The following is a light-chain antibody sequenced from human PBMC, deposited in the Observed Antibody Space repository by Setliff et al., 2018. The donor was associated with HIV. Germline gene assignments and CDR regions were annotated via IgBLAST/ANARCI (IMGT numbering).Light chain of an antibody. J-gene: IGLJ1*01. V-gene: IGLV2-11*01. CDR2: DVT. Sequence: QSALTQPRSVSGSPGQSVTISCTGTSSDVGGYNYVSWYQHLPGKAPKLMIYDVTKRPSGVPDRFSGSKSGNTASLTISGLQSEDEADYYCCSYAGSKNVFGTGTKGTVL. CDR1: SSDVGGYNY. CDR3: CSYAGSKNV.